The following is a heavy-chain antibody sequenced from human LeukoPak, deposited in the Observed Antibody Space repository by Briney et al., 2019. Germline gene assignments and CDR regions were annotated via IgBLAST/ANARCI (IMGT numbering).Heavy chain of an antibody. Sequence: GSLRLSCAASGFTFSNAWMNWVRQAPGKGLEWVAFIRYDGSNKYYADSVKGRFTISRDNSKNTLYLQMDSLRAEDTAVYYCARWSMATNGYYFDYWGQGTLVTVSS. D-gene: IGHD5-24*01. J-gene: IGHJ4*02. CDR2: IRYDGSNK. CDR3: ARWSMATNGYYFDY. V-gene: IGHV3-33*08. CDR1: GFTFSNAW.